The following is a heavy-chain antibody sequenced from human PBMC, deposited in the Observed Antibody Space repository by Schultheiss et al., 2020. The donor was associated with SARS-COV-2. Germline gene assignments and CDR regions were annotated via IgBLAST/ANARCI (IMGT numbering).Heavy chain of an antibody. CDR1: GGSFSGYY. D-gene: IGHD2-15*01. Sequence: SETLSLTCADYGGSFSGYYWSWIRQPPGKGLEWIGEINHSGSTNYNPSLKSRVTISVDTSKNQFSLKLSSVTAADTAVYYCARDTRAYCSGGSCNWFDPWGQGTLVTVSS. V-gene: IGHV4-34*01. CDR2: INHSGST. CDR3: ARDTRAYCSGGSCNWFDP. J-gene: IGHJ5*02.